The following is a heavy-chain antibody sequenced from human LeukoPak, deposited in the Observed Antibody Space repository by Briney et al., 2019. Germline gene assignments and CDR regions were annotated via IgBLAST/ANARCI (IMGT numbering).Heavy chain of an antibody. CDR3: AKKQQDDWFDP. D-gene: IGHD6-13*01. CDR2: ISYNDGST. J-gene: IGHJ5*02. CDR1: GFTFTYA. V-gene: IGHV3-23*01. Sequence: GGSLRLSCAASGFTFTYAMSWVRQAPGKGLEWVSGISYNDGSTYYADSVKGRFTISRDNSKNTLYLQMNSLRAEDTAVYYCAKKQQDDWFDPWGQGTLVTVSS.